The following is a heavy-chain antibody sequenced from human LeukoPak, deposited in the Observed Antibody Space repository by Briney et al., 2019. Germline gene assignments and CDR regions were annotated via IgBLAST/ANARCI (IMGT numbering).Heavy chain of an antibody. V-gene: IGHV4-59*01. Sequence: PSETLSLTCSVSGGSISNYYWSWIRRPPGKGLEWIGYIYNSGNTNYNPSLKSRVTISIDTSKNQFSLKLTSVTAAATAFYYCARDRWFDPWGQGTLVTVSS. CDR3: ARDRWFDP. J-gene: IGHJ5*02. CDR2: IYNSGNT. CDR1: GGSISNYY.